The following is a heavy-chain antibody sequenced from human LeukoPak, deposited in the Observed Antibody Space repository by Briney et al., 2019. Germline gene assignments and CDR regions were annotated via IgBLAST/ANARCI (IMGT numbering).Heavy chain of an antibody. CDR3: AKDSGYSYGRTIDY. CDR2: ISGSGGST. CDR1: GFTFSSYA. V-gene: IGHV3-23*01. J-gene: IGHJ4*02. Sequence: GGSLRLSCAASGFTFSSYAMSWVRQAPGKGLEWVSAISGSGGSTYYADSVKGRFTISRDNSKNTLYLQMNSLRAEDTAVYYCAKDSGYSYGRTIDYWGQGTLVTVSS. D-gene: IGHD5-18*01.